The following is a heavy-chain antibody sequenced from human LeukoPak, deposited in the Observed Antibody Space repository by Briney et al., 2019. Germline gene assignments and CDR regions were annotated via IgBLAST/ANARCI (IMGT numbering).Heavy chain of an antibody. CDR2: ISGSGDST. J-gene: IGHJ4*02. D-gene: IGHD6-19*01. CDR3: AKDMGSGWYGGTDCFDY. V-gene: IGHV3-23*01. Sequence: GSLRLSCAASGFTFSSYALSWVRQAPGKGLEWVSGISGSGDSTYYADSVKGRFTISRDNSKNTLFLQMNGLRAEDTAVYYCAKDMGSGWYGGTDCFDYWGQGTLVTVSS. CDR1: GFTFSSYA.